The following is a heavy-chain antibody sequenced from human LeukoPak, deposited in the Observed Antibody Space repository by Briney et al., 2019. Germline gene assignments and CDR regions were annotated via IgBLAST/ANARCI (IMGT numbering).Heavy chain of an antibody. CDR3: AKGVRGVIAYYFDY. CDR1: GFTFSSYV. Sequence: PGRSLRLSCAASGFTFSSYVMHWVRQAPGKGLEWVAVISSDGSDKYYAESGKGRFTISRDNSKNQLYLQMNSLRAEDTAVYYCAKGVRGVIAYYFDYWGQGTLVTASS. CDR2: ISSDGSDK. J-gene: IGHJ4*02. V-gene: IGHV3-30*18. D-gene: IGHD3-10*01.